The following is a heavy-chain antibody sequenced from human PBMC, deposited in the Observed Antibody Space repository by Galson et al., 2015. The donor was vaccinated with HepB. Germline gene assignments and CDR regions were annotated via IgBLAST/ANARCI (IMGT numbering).Heavy chain of an antibody. D-gene: IGHD3-16*01. Sequence: SVKVSCKASGYTFTSYGISWVRQAPGQRLEWMGWINAGNGNTKYSQKFQGRVTITRDTSASTAYMELSSLRSEDTAVYYCARDGGGGFDYWGQGTLVTVSS. CDR3: ARDGGGGFDY. CDR2: INAGNGNT. J-gene: IGHJ4*02. CDR1: GYTFTSYG. V-gene: IGHV1-3*01.